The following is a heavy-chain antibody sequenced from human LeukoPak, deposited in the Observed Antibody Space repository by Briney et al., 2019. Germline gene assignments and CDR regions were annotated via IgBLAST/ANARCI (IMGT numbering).Heavy chain of an antibody. V-gene: IGHV3-48*04. CDR1: GFTFSSYS. CDR3: ARAAVAGLYYFDY. CDR2: ISSGSSTI. Sequence: PGGSLRLSCAASGFTFSSYSMNWVRQAPGKGLEWVSYISSGSSTIYYADSVKGRFTISRDNAKNSLYLQMNSLRAEDTAVYYCARAAVAGLYYFDYWGQGTLVTVSS. D-gene: IGHD6-19*01. J-gene: IGHJ4*02.